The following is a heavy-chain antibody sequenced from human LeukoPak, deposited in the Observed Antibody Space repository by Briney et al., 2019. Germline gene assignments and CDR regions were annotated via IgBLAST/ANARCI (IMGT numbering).Heavy chain of an antibody. V-gene: IGHV3-21*01. CDR2: ISSSSSYI. D-gene: IGHD3-10*01. CDR3: ARDYGSGTPPGDTFDI. Sequence: GGSLRLSCAASGFTFSSYSMNWVRQAPGKGLEWVSSISSSSSYIYYADSVKGRFTLSRDNSQNTVYLQMDSLRPEDTAVYYCARDYGSGTPPGDTFDIWGQGTMVTVSS. J-gene: IGHJ3*02. CDR1: GFTFSSYS.